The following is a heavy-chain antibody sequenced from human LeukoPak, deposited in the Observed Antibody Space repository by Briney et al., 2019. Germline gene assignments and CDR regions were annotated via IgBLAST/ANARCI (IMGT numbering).Heavy chain of an antibody. Sequence: PSETLSLTCTVSGVSISSGSYYWAWIRQPPGESLEWIGSMHYTGSTYYNPSLKTRVTISVDTSKNQLSLKLRSVTAADTAVYYCARRDYFDPWGRGTLVTVSS. CDR3: ARRDYFDP. J-gene: IGHJ4*02. V-gene: IGHV4-39*01. CDR2: MHYTGST. CDR1: GVSISSGSYY.